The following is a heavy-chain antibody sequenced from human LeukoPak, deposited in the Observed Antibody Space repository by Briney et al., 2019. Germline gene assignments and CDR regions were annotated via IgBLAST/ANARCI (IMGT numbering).Heavy chain of an antibody. V-gene: IGHV4-59*01. Sequence: PETLSLTCSVSGGSITTYYWNWVRQPPGKGLEWIGYIYYSGSTNYNPSLKSRVTISVDTSKNQFSLKLSSVTAADTAVYYCARGPYSSSFPPDYWGQGTLVTVSS. D-gene: IGHD6-6*01. CDR1: GGSITTYY. CDR3: ARGPYSSSFPPDY. CDR2: IYYSGST. J-gene: IGHJ4*02.